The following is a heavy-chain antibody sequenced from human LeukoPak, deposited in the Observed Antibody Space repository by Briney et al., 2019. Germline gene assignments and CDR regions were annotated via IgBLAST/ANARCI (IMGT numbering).Heavy chain of an antibody. Sequence: GGSLRLSCAASGFTFSSYAMSWVRQAPGKGLEWVANIKEDGSETYYVDSVKGRFTISRDNDKNTLYLQMNSLRAEDTAVYYCEAYGSVWGQGTLVIVSS. CDR2: IKEDGSET. D-gene: IGHD3-10*01. CDR3: EAYGSV. V-gene: IGHV3-7*03. J-gene: IGHJ4*02. CDR1: GFTFSSYA.